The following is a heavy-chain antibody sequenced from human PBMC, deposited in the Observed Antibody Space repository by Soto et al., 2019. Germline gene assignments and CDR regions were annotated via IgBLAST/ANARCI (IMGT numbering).Heavy chain of an antibody. CDR1: GYTFTAHY. V-gene: IGHV1-2*04. J-gene: IGHJ3*02. CDR2: INPNSGGT. Sequence: QVQLVQSGTEVKEPGASVKVSCKASGYTFTAHYMHWVRQAPGQGLEWMGWINPNSGGTIYAQKFRGWVTMTRDTSINTAYMELNSLTSDDTAIYYCVRPVGVGPTDSDAFDIWGQGTMVTVSS. CDR3: VRPVGVGPTDSDAFDI. D-gene: IGHD1-26*01.